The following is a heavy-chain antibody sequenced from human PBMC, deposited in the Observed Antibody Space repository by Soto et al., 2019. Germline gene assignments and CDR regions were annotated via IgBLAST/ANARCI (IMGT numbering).Heavy chain of an antibody. D-gene: IGHD6-19*01. V-gene: IGHV2-70*11. CDR2: IDWDDDK. Sequence: SGPTLVNPTQTLTLTCTFSGFSLSTSGMCVSWIRQPPGKALEWLARIDWDDDKYYSTSLKTRLTISKDTSKNQVVLTMTNMDPVDTATYYCARMTGYSSGWYPTDYYYVMAVWGQGTTVTVSS. CDR3: ARMTGYSSGWYPTDYYYVMAV. J-gene: IGHJ6*02. CDR1: GFSLSTSGMC.